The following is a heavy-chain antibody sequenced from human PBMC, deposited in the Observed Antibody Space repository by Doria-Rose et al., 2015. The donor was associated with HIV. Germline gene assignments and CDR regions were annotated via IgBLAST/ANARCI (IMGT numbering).Heavy chain of an antibody. D-gene: IGHD6-13*01. J-gene: IGHJ4*02. CDR2: IFSDDEI. V-gene: IGHV2-26*01. CDR3: ARIKSSRWYHKYYFDF. Sequence: ESGPVLVKPTETLTLTCTVSGVSLSSPGMGVSWIRQPPGKALEWLANIFSDDEISYKTSLKSRLTISRYTSKSQVVLTMTDMDPMDTATYYCARIKSSRWYHKYYFDFWGQGTLVIVSA. CDR1: GVSLSSPGMG.